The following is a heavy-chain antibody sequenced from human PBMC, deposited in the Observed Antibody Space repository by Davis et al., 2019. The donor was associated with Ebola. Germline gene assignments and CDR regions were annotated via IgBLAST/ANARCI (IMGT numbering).Heavy chain of an antibody. CDR2: ISAYNGNT. Sequence: ASVKVSCKASGYTFTSNGISWVRQAPGQGLEWMGWISAYNGNTNYAQKLQGRVTMTTDTSTSTAYMELRSLRSDDTAVYYCARDSNDFCSGYFPTYYYYYGMDVWGQGTTVTVSS. D-gene: IGHD3-3*01. CDR3: ARDSNDFCSGYFPTYYYYYGMDV. V-gene: IGHV1-18*04. CDR1: GYTFTSNG. J-gene: IGHJ6*02.